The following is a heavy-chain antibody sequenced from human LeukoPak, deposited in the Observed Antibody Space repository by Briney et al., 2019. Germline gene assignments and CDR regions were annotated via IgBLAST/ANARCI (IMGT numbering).Heavy chain of an antibody. CDR3: ARADGYCSGGSCYPRLRKGAFDI. D-gene: IGHD2-15*01. CDR2: INPNSGGT. J-gene: IGHJ4*02. Sequence: ASVKVSCKASGYTFTGYYMHWVRQAPGQGLEWMGWINPNSGGTNYAQKFQGRVTMTRDTSISTAYMELSRLRSDDTAVYYCARADGYCSGGSCYPRLRKGAFDIWGQGTLVTVSS. V-gene: IGHV1-2*02. CDR1: GYTFTGYY.